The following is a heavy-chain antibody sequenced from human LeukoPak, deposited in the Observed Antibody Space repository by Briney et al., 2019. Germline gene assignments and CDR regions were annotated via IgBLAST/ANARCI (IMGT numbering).Heavy chain of an antibody. Sequence: SVKVSCKASGFTFTSSAMQWVRQARGQRLEWIGWIVVGSGNTNYAQKFQERVTITRDMSTSTAYMELSSLRSEDTAVYYCARGIAVAGTGEFDYWGQGTLVTVSS. CDR2: IVVGSGNT. D-gene: IGHD6-19*01. J-gene: IGHJ4*02. V-gene: IGHV1-58*02. CDR3: ARGIAVAGTGEFDY. CDR1: GFTFTSSA.